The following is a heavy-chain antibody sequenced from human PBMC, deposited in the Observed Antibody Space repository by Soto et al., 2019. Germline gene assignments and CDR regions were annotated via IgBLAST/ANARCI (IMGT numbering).Heavy chain of an antibody. D-gene: IGHD2-21*02. CDR1: GFTFKNYD. CDR3: ARGRSNDFSSSPPPRFDP. CDR2: IGTLHDT. V-gene: IGHV3-13*01. J-gene: IGHJ5*02. Sequence: PGGSLRLSCVASGFTFKNYDMYWVRQVPGQGLEWVSGIGTLHDTFYSAAVAGRFFVSREKGRDSLYLQMNSLRVGDSGAYFCARGRSNDFSSSPPPRFDPWGRGTLVTVSS.